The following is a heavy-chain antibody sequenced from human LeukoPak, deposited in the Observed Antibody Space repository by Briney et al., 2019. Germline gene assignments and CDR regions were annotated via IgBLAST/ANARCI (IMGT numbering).Heavy chain of an antibody. CDR1: GGTFSSYA. CDR2: IIPILGIA. J-gene: IGHJ6*02. Sequence: ASVKVSCKASGGTFSSYAISWVRQASGQGLEWMGRIIPILGIANYAQKFQGRVTITADKSTSTAYMELSSLRSEDTAVYYCARDDIVVVVAATRYYYYGMDVWGQGTTVTVSS. CDR3: ARDDIVVVVAATRYYYYGMDV. V-gene: IGHV1-69*04. D-gene: IGHD2-15*01.